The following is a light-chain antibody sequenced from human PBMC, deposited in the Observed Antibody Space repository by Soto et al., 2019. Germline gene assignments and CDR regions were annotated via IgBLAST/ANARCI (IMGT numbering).Light chain of an antibody. CDR3: QQYHSYPSS. J-gene: IGKJ1*01. CDR1: KGISSF. CDR2: DAS. V-gene: IGKV1-16*02. Sequence: DIQMTQSTSSLSASVGDRVTITCRASKGISSFLAWFQQKPGKAPKSLIYDASTFQSGVSSKLSGSGSGTHFTLTISSLQPEDFATYYCQQYHSYPSSFGQGTKVEIK.